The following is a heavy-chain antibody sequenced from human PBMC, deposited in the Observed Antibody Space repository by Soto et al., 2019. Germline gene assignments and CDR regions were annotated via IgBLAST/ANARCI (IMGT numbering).Heavy chain of an antibody. Sequence: LSLTCTVSGDSISNYYWSWIRQPAGKGLEWIGRISSSGSTNYNPSLKSRVTMSIDTSEKQLSLNLRSVTAADTAVYYCARDSTILTRAMDVWGPGTTVTVSS. V-gene: IGHV4-4*07. D-gene: IGHD3-3*01. CDR3: ARDSTILTRAMDV. CDR1: GDSISNYY. J-gene: IGHJ6*02. CDR2: ISSSGST.